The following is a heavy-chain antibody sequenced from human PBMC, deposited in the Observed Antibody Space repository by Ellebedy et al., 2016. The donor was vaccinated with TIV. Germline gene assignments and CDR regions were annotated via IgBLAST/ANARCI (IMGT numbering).Heavy chain of an antibody. Sequence: ASVKVSXXASGGTFSTYAISWVRQAPGQGLEWMGGIIPIFGTANYAQKFQGRVTITADESTSTAYMELSSLRSEDTAVYYCARVGTTGYYYMDVWGKGTTVTVSS. CDR1: GGTFSTYA. D-gene: IGHD1-7*01. J-gene: IGHJ6*03. V-gene: IGHV1-69*13. CDR2: IIPIFGTA. CDR3: ARVGTTGYYYMDV.